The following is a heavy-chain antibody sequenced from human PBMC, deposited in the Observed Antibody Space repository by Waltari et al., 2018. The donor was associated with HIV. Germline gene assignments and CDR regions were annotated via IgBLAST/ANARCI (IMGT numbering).Heavy chain of an antibody. CDR3: ARGPVRGAIDF. V-gene: IGHV4-30-4*01. CDR1: GGTIRTAGYF. CDR2: IYYRGST. D-gene: IGHD3-10*01. Sequence: QVKLQESGPGLVKPSETMSLTCSVSGGTIRTAGYFWSWVRQSQERALEWIRYIYYRGSTHYNPSLKSRLTISSDSSNIHFSLIRNSVTAADTAVYYCARGPVRGAIDFWGQGAQVIVSS. J-gene: IGHJ4*02.